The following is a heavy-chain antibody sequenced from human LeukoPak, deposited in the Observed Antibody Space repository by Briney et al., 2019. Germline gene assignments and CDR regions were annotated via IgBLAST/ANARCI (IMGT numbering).Heavy chain of an antibody. D-gene: IGHD2-21*01. CDR3: ARRDFYGGDPLVAFDI. CDR1: GFTFSSYA. CDR2: ISYDRSIK. V-gene: IGHV3-30-3*01. Sequence: PGGSLRLSCAASGFTFSSYAMNWVRQAPGKGLEWMAIISYDRSIKLCADSVRGRFTISRDNSKNTLYLQMNSLRAEDTAVYYLARRDFYGGDPLVAFDIWGQGTMVTVSS. J-gene: IGHJ3*02.